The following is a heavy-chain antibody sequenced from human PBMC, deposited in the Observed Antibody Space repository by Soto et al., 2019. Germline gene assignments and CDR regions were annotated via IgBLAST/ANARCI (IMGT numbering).Heavy chain of an antibody. Sequence: EVQLVESGGGLVQPGGSLRLSCAASGFTFSSYWMTWVRQAPGKGLECVANIKEDGSEKYYVDSVKGRFIISRDNAKKSLYLQMNSLRADDTAVYFCARAELFASPILTADGLDFWGQGTMVTVSS. CDR1: GFTFSSYW. CDR3: ARAELFASPILTADGLDF. J-gene: IGHJ4*02. CDR2: IKEDGSEK. D-gene: IGHD1-7*01. V-gene: IGHV3-7*01.